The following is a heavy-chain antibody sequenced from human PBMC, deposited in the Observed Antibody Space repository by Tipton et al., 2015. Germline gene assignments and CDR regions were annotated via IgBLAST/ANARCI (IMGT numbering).Heavy chain of an antibody. V-gene: IGHV3-21*05. CDR3: ATDVNGGGYDI. D-gene: IGHD5-12*01. CDR2: ISRSSTDQ. Sequence: SLRLSCAASGITFSSYCMNWVRQAPGQGLEWVAQISRSSTDQYYADSLKGRFTISRDNAKNSLYLQMNGLRAEDTAVYYCATDVNGGGYDIWGHGTSVTVS. J-gene: IGHJ3*02. CDR1: GITFSSYC.